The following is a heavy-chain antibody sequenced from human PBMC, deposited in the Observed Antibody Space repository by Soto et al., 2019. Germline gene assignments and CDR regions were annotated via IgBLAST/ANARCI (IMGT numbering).Heavy chain of an antibody. CDR3: ARDRVSQSLRNYVFWFAP. CDR2: IYNSGST. CDR1: GVSISRGDDY. D-gene: IGHD3-10*02. Sequence: QVQLQESGPGLVKPSQTLSLTCTVSGVSISRGDDYWSWIRQTPGKGLEWIGYIYNSGSTYYNPSLVSRVTISLDKSINQSSLKLSSVTAADTAVYYCARDRVSQSLRNYVFWFAPWGQGALVTVSS. V-gene: IGHV4-30-4*01. J-gene: IGHJ5*02.